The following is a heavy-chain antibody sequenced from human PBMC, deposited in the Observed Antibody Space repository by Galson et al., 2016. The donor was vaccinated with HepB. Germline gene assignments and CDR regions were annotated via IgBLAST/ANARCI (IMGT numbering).Heavy chain of an antibody. Sequence: SLRLSCAASGFTFDDYAMHWVRQAPGKGLEWVSGISWNSGSIDYADSVKGRFTISRDNAKNSLYLQMNSLRPEDTALHYCAKDRGTTNSRGDGMDVWGQGTTVTVSS. J-gene: IGHJ6*02. CDR3: AKDRGTTNSRGDGMDV. V-gene: IGHV3-9*01. D-gene: IGHD2/OR15-2a*01. CDR2: ISWNSGSI. CDR1: GFTFDDYA.